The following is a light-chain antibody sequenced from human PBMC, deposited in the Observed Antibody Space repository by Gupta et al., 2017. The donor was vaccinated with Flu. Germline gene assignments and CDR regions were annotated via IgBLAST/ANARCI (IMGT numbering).Light chain of an antibody. V-gene: IGKV4-1*01. CDR2: CAS. J-gene: IGKJ5*01. CDR3: QQYNSTPRT. Sequence: SLCERATVGDKSTLSVRFSQNIRDYLAWYQQKPGQPPKLIIYCASTRESGVPYRFSGSGSGTDFTLTISSLQAEDVAVYYCQQYNSTPRTFGQGTQVEIK. CDR1: LSVRFSQNIRDY.